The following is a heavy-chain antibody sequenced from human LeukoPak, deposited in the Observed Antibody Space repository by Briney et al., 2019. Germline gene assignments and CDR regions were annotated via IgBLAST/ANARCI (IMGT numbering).Heavy chain of an antibody. J-gene: IGHJ3*02. Sequence: GGSLRLSCAASGFTFSSYWMHWVRRAPGKGLVWVSRINSDGSSTSYADSVKGRFTISRDNAKNTLYLQMNSLRAEDTAVYYCARENWNYNAFDIRGQGTMVTVSS. CDR3: ARENWNYNAFDI. V-gene: IGHV3-74*01. CDR2: INSDGSST. D-gene: IGHD1-7*01. CDR1: GFTFSSYW.